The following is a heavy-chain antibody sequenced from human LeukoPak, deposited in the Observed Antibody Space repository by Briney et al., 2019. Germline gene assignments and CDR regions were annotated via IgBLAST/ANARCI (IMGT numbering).Heavy chain of an antibody. D-gene: IGHD6-19*01. CDR2: INPNSGGT. CDR1: GGTFSSYA. Sequence: ASVKVSCKASGGTFSSYAISWVRQAPGQGLEWMGWINPNSGGTNYAQKFQGRVTMTRDTSISTAYMELSRLRSDDTAVYYCARVVAVAGPNDAFDIWGQGTMVTVSS. V-gene: IGHV1-2*02. J-gene: IGHJ3*02. CDR3: ARVVAVAGPNDAFDI.